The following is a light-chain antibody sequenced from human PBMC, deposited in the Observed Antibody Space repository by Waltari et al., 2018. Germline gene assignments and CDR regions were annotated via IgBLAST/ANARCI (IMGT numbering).Light chain of an antibody. J-gene: IGKJ4*01. Sequence: IVMTQSPATLSVSPGERATLSCRASQSVSSNLAWYQQKPGQAPRLLIYRASTRAIGIPASFSGSGSGTKFTLTISSLQSEDFEVYFCQQYLNRLTFGGGTKVEIK. CDR2: RAS. CDR3: QQYLNRLT. CDR1: QSVSSN. V-gene: IGKV3-15*01.